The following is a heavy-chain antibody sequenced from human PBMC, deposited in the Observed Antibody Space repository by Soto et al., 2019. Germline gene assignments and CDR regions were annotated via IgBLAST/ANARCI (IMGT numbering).Heavy chain of an antibody. V-gene: IGHV3-7*03. Sequence: VQLVESGGGLVQPGGSLRLSCAASGFTFSSYWMSWVRQAPGKGLEWVANIKQDGSEKYYVDSVKGRFTISRDNAKNSLYLQMNSLRAEDTAVYYCARVGVGATTHNWFDPWGQGTLVTVSS. CDR2: IKQDGSEK. J-gene: IGHJ5*02. CDR3: ARVGVGATTHNWFDP. D-gene: IGHD1-26*01. CDR1: GFTFSSYW.